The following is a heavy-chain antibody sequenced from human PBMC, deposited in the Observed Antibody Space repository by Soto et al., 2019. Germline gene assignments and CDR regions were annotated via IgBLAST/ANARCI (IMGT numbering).Heavy chain of an antibody. D-gene: IGHD3-22*01. Sequence: PSETLSLTCAVYGGSFSGYYWSWIRQPPGKRLEWIGEINHSGSTNYNPSLKSRVTISVDTSKNQFSLKLSSVTAADTAVYYCARGGAMLAVVPGTFDYWGQGTLVTVSS. V-gene: IGHV4-34*01. CDR1: GGSFSGYY. J-gene: IGHJ4*02. CDR2: INHSGST. CDR3: ARGGAMLAVVPGTFDY.